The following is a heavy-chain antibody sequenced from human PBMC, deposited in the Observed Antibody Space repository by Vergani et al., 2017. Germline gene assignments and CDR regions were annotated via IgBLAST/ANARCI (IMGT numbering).Heavy chain of an antibody. J-gene: IGHJ4*02. CDR1: GFTVSSYE. V-gene: IGHV3-48*03. D-gene: IGHD4-17*01. CDR2: ISSSGSTI. CDR3: ARERDYQLWGT. Sequence: EVQLVESGGGLVQPGGSLRLSCAASGFTVSSYEMNWVRQAPGKGLEWVSYISSSGSTIYYAEFVKGRFTISRDNAKNSLYLQMNSLRAEDTAVYYCARERDYQLWGTWGQGTLVTVSS.